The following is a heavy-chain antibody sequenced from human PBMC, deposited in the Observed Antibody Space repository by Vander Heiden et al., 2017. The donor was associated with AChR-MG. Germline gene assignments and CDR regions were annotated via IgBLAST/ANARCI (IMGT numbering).Heavy chain of an antibody. V-gene: IGHV3-21*01. D-gene: IGHD6-19*01. CDR3: ARELYIAVAGITFDY. Sequence: VQLVESGGGLVKPGGSLSLSCAASGFTFSSYSMNWVRQAPGKGLEWVSSISSSSSYIYYADSVKGRFTISRDNAKNSLYLQMNSLRAEDTAVYYCARELYIAVAGITFDYWGQGTLVTVSS. CDR2: ISSSSSYI. CDR1: GFTFSSYS. J-gene: IGHJ4*02.